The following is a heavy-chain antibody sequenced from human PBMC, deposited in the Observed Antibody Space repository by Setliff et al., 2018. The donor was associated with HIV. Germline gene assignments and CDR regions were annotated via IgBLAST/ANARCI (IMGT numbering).Heavy chain of an antibody. Sequence: KPSETLSLTCTLSGGSFGDYHWSWIRQPAGRGLEWIGRIFRSGTTDYKFSLKSRVTISVDTSKNQFSLKLSSVTAADTAVYYCASRGYCSGGSCYIYYYYYGMDVWGQGTTVTVSS. J-gene: IGHJ6*02. V-gene: IGHV4-4*07. CDR3: ASRGYCSGGSCYIYYYYYGMDV. D-gene: IGHD2-15*01. CDR1: GGSFGDYH. CDR2: IFRSGTT.